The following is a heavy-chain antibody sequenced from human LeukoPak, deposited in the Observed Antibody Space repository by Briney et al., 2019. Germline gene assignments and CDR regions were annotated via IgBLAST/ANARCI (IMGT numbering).Heavy chain of an antibody. CDR1: GFTFSSYG. V-gene: IGHV3-30*02. CDR2: IRYDGSNK. Sequence: ETGGSLRLSCAASGFTFSSYGMHWVRQAPGRGLEWVAFIRYDGSNKYYADSVKGRFTISRDNSKNTLYLQMNSLRAEDTAVYYCARDTAWDCWGQGTLVTVSS. CDR3: ARDTAWDC. J-gene: IGHJ4*02.